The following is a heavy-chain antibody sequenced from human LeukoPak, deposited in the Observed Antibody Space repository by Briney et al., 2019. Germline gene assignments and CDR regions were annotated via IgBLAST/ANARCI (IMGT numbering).Heavy chain of an antibody. V-gene: IGHV4-4*07. CDR2: IYTSGST. CDR1: GGSISIYY. D-gene: IGHD6-19*01. CDR3: ARDSSGWSSGYYFDY. Sequence: PSETLSLTCTVSGGSISIYYWIWIRQPAGKGLEWIGRIYTSGSTNYNPSLKSRVTMSVDTSKNQFSLKLSSVTAADTAVYYCARDSSGWSSGYYFDYWGQGTLVTVSS. J-gene: IGHJ4*02.